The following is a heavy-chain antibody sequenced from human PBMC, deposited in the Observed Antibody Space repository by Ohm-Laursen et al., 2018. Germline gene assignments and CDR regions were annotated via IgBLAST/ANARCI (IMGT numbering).Heavy chain of an antibody. V-gene: IGHV1-2*02. J-gene: IGHJ4*02. CDR1: GYRFTDYY. D-gene: IGHD4-23*01. Sequence: VASVKVSCKASGYRFTDYYMHWLRLTPGQGFEWMGWFNPANGATRYVQKFQGRVSMTGDTSINTVYMELSRLTFDDAAIYYCARVTPYTIGNFQDFWGQGTLVTVSS. CDR3: ARVTPYTIGNFQDF. CDR2: FNPANGAT.